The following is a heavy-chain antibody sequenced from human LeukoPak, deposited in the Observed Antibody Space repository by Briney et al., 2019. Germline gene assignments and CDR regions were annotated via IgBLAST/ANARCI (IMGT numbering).Heavy chain of an antibody. D-gene: IGHD3-10*01. CDR3: ARIDYGSGSYYPVDY. CDR2: IYYSGST. J-gene: IGHJ4*02. Sequence: SETLSLTCTVSGGSISSSSYYWGWIRQPPGKGLEWIGSIYYSGSTYYNPSLKSRVTISVDTSKNQFSLKLSSVTAADTAVYYCARIDYGSGSYYPVDYWGQGTLVTVSS. CDR1: GGSISSSSYY. V-gene: IGHV4-39*07.